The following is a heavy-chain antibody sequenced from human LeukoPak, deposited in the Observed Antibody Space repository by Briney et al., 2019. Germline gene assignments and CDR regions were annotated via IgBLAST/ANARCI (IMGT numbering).Heavy chain of an antibody. CDR1: GFTFSSSP. Sequence: PGGSLRLSCAASGFTFSSSPMSWVRQAPGKGLDWVSSISADGPTYYAASVKGRFTISRDNSKNTLYLQMNSLRGEDTAVYYCAKVSQWGSSRWYEGDWGQGTLVTVSS. J-gene: IGHJ4*02. CDR2: ISADGPT. V-gene: IGHV3-23*01. D-gene: IGHD6-13*01. CDR3: AKVSQWGSSRWYEGD.